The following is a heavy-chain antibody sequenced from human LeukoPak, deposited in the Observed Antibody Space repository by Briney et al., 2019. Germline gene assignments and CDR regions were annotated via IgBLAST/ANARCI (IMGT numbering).Heavy chain of an antibody. CDR3: ATIYPGAATGGNY. J-gene: IGHJ4*02. CDR2: MNPNSGNT. Sequence: ASVKVSCKASGYTFTSYDISWVRQATGQGLEWMGWMNPNSGNTGYAQKFQGRVTMTRNTSISTAYMELSSLRSEDTAVYYCATIYPGAATGGNYWGQGALVTVSS. D-gene: IGHD1-26*01. V-gene: IGHV1-8*01. CDR1: GYTFTSYD.